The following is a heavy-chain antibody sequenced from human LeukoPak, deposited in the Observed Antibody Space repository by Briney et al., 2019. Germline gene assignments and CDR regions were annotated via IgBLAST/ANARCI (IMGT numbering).Heavy chain of an antibody. V-gene: IGHV3-48*03. D-gene: IGHD4-17*01. CDR3: AKDDYGDYRYYGMDV. CDR2: ISSSGSTI. J-gene: IGHJ6*04. CDR1: GFTFSSYE. Sequence: PGGSLRLSCAASGFTFSSYEMNWVRQAPGKGLEWVSYISSSGSTIYYADSVKGRFTISRDNAKNSLYLQMNSLRAEDTAVYYCAKDDYGDYRYYGMDVWGKGTTVTVSS.